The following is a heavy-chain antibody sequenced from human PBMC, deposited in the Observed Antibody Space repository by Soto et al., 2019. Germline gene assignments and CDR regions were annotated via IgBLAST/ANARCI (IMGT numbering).Heavy chain of an antibody. D-gene: IGHD6-6*01. CDR1: GGTFSSYA. Sequence: ASVKVSCTASGGTFSSYAISWVRQAPGQGLEWMGGIIPIFGTASYAQKFQGRVTITADESTSTAYMELSSLRSEDTAVYYCARDSLYSSSSIHYYYGMDVWGQGTTVTVSS. J-gene: IGHJ6*02. CDR2: IIPIFGTA. CDR3: ARDSLYSSSSIHYYYGMDV. V-gene: IGHV1-69*13.